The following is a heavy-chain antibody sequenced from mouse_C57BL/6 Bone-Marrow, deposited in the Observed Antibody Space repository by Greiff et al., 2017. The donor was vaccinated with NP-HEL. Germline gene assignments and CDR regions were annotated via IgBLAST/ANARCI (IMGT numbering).Heavy chain of an antibody. CDR1: GFTFSSYG. CDR3: ARRSDYDSYFDC. D-gene: IGHD2-4*01. CDR2: ISSGGSYT. V-gene: IGHV5-6*02. J-gene: IGHJ2*01. Sequence: EVMLVESGGDLVKPGGSLKLSCAASGFTFSSYGMSWVRQTPDKRLAWVATISSGGSYTYYPDSVKGRFTISRDNAKNTLYLQMSRLKSEDTAMYYCARRSDYDSYFDCWGQGTTLTVSS.